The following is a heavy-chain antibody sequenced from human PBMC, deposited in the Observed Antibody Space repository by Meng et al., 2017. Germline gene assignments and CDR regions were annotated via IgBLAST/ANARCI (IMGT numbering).Heavy chain of an antibody. Sequence: QGQVVESWAEVKKPGSAVKGSCKASGVTFSNYTISWVRQAPGQGLEWMGRIIPILGIANYAQKFQGRVTITADKSTSTAYMELSSLRSEDTAVYYCARDPHYYDSRGEFDPWGQGTLVTVSS. V-gene: IGHV1-69*08. CDR1: GVTFSNYT. D-gene: IGHD3-22*01. CDR2: IIPILGIA. J-gene: IGHJ5*02. CDR3: ARDPHYYDSRGEFDP.